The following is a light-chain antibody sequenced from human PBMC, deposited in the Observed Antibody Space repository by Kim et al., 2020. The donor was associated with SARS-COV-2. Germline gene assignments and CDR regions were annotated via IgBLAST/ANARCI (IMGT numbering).Light chain of an antibody. CDR1: KVGDKY. J-gene: IGLJ2*01. CDR3: QAWDSSTGVV. V-gene: IGLV3-1*01. CDR2: QDS. Sequence: VYPGQTASITRSGDKVGDKYACWYQQKPGQSPVLVIYQDSKRTSGIPERFSGSNSGNTATLTISGTQAMDEADYYCQAWDSSTGVVFGGGTQLTVL.